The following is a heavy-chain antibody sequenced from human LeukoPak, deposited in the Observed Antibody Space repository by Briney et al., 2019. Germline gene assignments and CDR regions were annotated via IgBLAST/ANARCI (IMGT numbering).Heavy chain of an antibody. D-gene: IGHD3-22*01. V-gene: IGHV1-2*02. CDR2: INPNSGGT. CDR1: GYTFTGYY. CDR3: ARQYYYDSSGYSKAIDY. J-gene: IGHJ4*02. Sequence: RASVKVSFKASGYTFTGYYMHWVRQAPGQGLEWMGWINPNSGGTNYAQKFQGRVTMTRDTSISTAYMELSRLRSDDTAVYYCARQYYYDSSGYSKAIDYWGQGTLVTVSS.